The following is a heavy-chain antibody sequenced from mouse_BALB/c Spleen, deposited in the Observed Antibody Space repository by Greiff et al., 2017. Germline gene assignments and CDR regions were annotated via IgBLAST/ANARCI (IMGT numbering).Heavy chain of an antibody. J-gene: IGHJ4*01. Sequence: QVQLKESGPGLVAPSQRLSITCTVSGFSLTGYGVNWVRQPPGKGLEWLGMIWGDGSTDYNSALKSRLSISKDNSKSQVFLKMNSLQTDDTARYYCARDRYDGGYAMDYWGQGTSVTVSA. D-gene: IGHD2-14*01. V-gene: IGHV2-6-7*01. CDR2: IWGDGST. CDR1: GFSLTGYG. CDR3: ARDRYDGGYAMDY.